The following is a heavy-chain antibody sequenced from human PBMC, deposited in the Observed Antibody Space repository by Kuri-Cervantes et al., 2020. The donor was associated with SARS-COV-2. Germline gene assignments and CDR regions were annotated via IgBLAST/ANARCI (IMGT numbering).Heavy chain of an antibody. CDR1: GFTFRSYA. D-gene: IGHD1-1*01. Sequence: GESLKISCAAPGFTFRSYAMSWVRQAPGKGLEWVSVISDSTYYPDSVKGRFTISRDNSKNTVYLQMKSLRVEDTAVYFCAKGAYYTNWTYFEYWGQGTLVTVSS. CDR3: AKGAYYTNWTYFEY. CDR2: ISDST. V-gene: IGHV3-23*01. J-gene: IGHJ4*02.